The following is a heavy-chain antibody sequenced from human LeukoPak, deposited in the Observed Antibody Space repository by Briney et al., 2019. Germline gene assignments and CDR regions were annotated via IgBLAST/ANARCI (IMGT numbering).Heavy chain of an antibody. CDR2: IHYSGST. Sequence: SETLSLTCTVSGGSISSSSYYWGWIRQPPGKGLEWIGSIHYSGSTNYNPSLKSRVTISVDTSKNQFSLKLSSVTAADTAVYYCASDSRTGIGAFDIWGQGTMVTVSS. J-gene: IGHJ3*02. CDR1: GGSISSSSYY. CDR3: ASDSRTGIGAFDI. V-gene: IGHV4-39*07. D-gene: IGHD1-1*01.